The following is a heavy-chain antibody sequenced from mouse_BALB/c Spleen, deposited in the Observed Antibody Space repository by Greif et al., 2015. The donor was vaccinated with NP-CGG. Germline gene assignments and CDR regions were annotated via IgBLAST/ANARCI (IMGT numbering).Heavy chain of an antibody. V-gene: IGHV1-82*01. J-gene: IGHJ1*01. Sequence: VQLQQSGPELVKPGASVKISCKASGYAFSSSRMNWVKQRPGQGLEWIGRIYPGDGDTNYNGKFKGKATLTADKSSSTAYMQLSSLTSVDSAVYFCAKEGGGWLLGTFDVWGAGTTVTVSS. CDR1: GYAFSSSR. CDR3: AKEGGGWLLGTFDV. CDR2: IYPGDGDT. D-gene: IGHD2-3*01.